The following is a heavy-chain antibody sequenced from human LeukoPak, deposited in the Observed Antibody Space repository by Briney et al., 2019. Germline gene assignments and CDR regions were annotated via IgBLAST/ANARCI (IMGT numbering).Heavy chain of an antibody. D-gene: IGHD3-22*01. J-gene: IGHJ1*01. CDR2: IYPGDSDT. CDR1: GYRFTTYW. CDR3: ARGSSSGYYGYFQH. V-gene: IGHV5-51*01. Sequence: TGESLKISCKGSGYRFTTYWIGWVRQLPGKGLEWMGIIYPGDSDTSYSPSFQGQVTISADKSISTAYLQWSSLKASDTAMYYCARGSSSGYYGYFQHWGQGTLVTVSS.